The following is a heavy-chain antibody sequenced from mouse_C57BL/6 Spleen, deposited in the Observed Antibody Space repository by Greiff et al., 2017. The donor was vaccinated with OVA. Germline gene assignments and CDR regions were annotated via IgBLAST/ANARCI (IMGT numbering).Heavy chain of an antibody. Sequence: EVKLLESGPGLVKPSQSLSLTCSVTGYSITSGYFWYWLRQPPGNKLEWMGIISYDGSSYYNPSLKNRISITRDTYKNQFCRKLNSVTTEDTATYYCARDTTVVATNDFGCWGQGTTLTVSS. V-gene: IGHV3-6*01. J-gene: IGHJ2*01. CDR2: ISYDGSS. CDR1: GYSITSGYF. CDR3: ARDTTVVATNDFGC. D-gene: IGHD1-1*01.